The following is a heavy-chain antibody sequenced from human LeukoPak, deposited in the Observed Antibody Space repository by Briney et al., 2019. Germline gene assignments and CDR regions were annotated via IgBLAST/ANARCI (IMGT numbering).Heavy chain of an antibody. D-gene: IGHD6-13*01. Sequence: PGGSLGLSCAASGFTFSSYAMHWVRQAPGKGLEWVAVISYDGSNKYYADSVKGRFTISRDNSKNTLYLQMNSLRAEDTAVYYCARVSSSPEDYYYGMDVWGQGTTVTVSS. CDR2: ISYDGSNK. V-gene: IGHV3-30-3*01. J-gene: IGHJ6*02. CDR1: GFTFSSYA. CDR3: ARVSSSPEDYYYGMDV.